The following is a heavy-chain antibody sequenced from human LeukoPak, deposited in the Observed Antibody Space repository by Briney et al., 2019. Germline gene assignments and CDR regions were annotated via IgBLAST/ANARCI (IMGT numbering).Heavy chain of an antibody. CDR3: ARDPGPLYYYDISGSDVFDI. V-gene: IGHV1-18*01. D-gene: IGHD3-22*01. J-gene: IGHJ3*02. Sequence: ASVKVSCKASGYTFTSYGISWVRQAPGQGLEWMGWISAYNGNTNYAQKLQGRVTMTSDMSTSTVYMELSGLRPEDTAVYYCARDPGPLYYYDISGSDVFDIWGQGTMVTVSS. CDR2: ISAYNGNT. CDR1: GYTFTSYG.